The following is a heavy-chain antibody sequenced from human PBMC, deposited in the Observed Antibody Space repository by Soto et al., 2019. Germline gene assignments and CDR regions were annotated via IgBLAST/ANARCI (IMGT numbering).Heavy chain of an antibody. V-gene: IGHV3-73*01. CDR2: IRSKANSYAT. D-gene: IGHD3-10*01. J-gene: IGHJ6*03. CDR1: GFTSSGSA. Sequence: EVQLVESGGGLVQPGGSLKLSCAASGFTSSGSAMHWVRQASGKGLEWVGRIRSKANSYATAYAASVKGRFTISREASKNTAYLKMNSLKTEDTAVYYCTRKRVTMVRGGNYMDVWGKGTTVTVSS. CDR3: TRKRVTMVRGGNYMDV.